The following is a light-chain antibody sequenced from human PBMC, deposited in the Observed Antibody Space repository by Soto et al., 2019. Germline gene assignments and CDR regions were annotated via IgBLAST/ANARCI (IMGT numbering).Light chain of an antibody. J-gene: IGKJ4*01. CDR2: SAS. V-gene: IGKV3-15*01. Sequence: EIVMTQSPATLSVSPGERATLSCRASQSVYTTLAWYQQRPGQAPRLLIYSASTRATGIPARFSGSGSGTEFTLTISSLQSEDFGVYYCQQYNKWPLTFGGGTTVEIK. CDR3: QQYNKWPLT. CDR1: QSVYTT.